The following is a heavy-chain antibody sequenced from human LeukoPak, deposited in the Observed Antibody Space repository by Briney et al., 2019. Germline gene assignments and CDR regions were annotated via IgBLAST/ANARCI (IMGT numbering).Heavy chain of an antibody. CDR2: ISYDGSNK. Sequence: PGGSLRLSCAASGFTFSSYAMHWVRQAPGKGLEWVAVISYDGSNKYYADSVKGRFTISRDNSKNTLYLQMNSLRAEDTTVYYCARDFARLGELLAPTWGQGTLVTVSS. V-gene: IGHV3-30*04. D-gene: IGHD3-10*01. J-gene: IGHJ5*02. CDR3: ARDFARLGELLAPT. CDR1: GFTFSSYA.